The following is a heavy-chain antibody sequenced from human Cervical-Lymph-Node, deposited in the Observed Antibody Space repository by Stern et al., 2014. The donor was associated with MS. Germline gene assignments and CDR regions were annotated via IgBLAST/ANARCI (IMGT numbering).Heavy chain of an antibody. CDR3: ALGGFGHYFEY. CDR2: IIPIIGTA. Sequence: VQLVQSGAEVQKPGSSVKVSCRASGGTFSSSDISWVRQAPGPGLEWMGGIIPIIGTANYAQKYQGRVTITADESTSTAYMELSSLRSEDTAIYYCALGGFGHYFEYWGQGTLVTVSS. CDR1: GGTFSSSD. D-gene: IGHD3-10*01. V-gene: IGHV1-69*01. J-gene: IGHJ4*02.